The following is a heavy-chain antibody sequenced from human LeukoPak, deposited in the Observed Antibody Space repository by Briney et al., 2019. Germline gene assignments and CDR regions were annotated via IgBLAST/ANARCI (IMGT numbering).Heavy chain of an antibody. CDR2: MYYTGST. V-gene: IGHV4-34*01. CDR3: ARFDYSSSSYYFDY. D-gene: IGHD6-6*01. J-gene: IGHJ4*02. CDR1: GGSFSGYY. Sequence: KPSETLSLTCAVYGGSFSGYYWGWIRQPPGKGLEWIGSMYYTGSTYNSPSLKSRVTISVDTSKNQFSLNLTSVTAADTAVYYCARFDYSSSSYYFDYWGQGTLVTVSS.